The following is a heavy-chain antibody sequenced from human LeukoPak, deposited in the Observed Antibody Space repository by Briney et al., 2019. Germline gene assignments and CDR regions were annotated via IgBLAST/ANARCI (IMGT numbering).Heavy chain of an antibody. D-gene: IGHD6-13*01. J-gene: IGHJ4*02. CDR2: IYYSGST. Sequence: SETLSLTCTVSGGSISSYYWSWIRQPPGKGLEWIGYIYYSGSTYYNPSLKSRVTISVDTSKNQFSLKLSSVTAADTAVYYCATDSSSYPGGDYWGQGTLVTVSS. V-gene: IGHV4-59*08. CDR3: ATDSSSYPGGDY. CDR1: GGSISSYY.